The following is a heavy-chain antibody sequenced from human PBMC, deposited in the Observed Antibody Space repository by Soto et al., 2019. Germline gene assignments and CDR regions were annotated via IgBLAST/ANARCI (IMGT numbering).Heavy chain of an antibody. V-gene: IGHV5-51*01. J-gene: IGHJ3*02. Sequence: GESLKISCKGSGYSFTSYWIGWVRQMPGKGLEWMGIIYPGDSDTRYSPSFQGQVTISADKSISTAYLQWSSLKASDTAMYYCARGGYCSSTSCYVIAAAGTDAFDIWGQGTMVTVSS. CDR3: ARGGYCSSTSCYVIAAAGTDAFDI. CDR1: GYSFTSYW. CDR2: IYPGDSDT. D-gene: IGHD2-2*01.